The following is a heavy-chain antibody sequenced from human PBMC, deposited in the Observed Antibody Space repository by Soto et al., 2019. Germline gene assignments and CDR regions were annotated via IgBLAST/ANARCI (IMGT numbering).Heavy chain of an antibody. Sequence: SVKVSCKASGGTFSSYAISWVRQAPGQGLEWMGGIIPIFGTANYAQKFQGRVTITADESTSTAYMELSSLRSEDTAVYYCALGGVGAAKARRAFDIWGQGTRVTVSS. J-gene: IGHJ3*02. CDR3: ALGGVGAAKARRAFDI. V-gene: IGHV1-69*13. CDR2: IIPIFGTA. CDR1: GGTFSSYA. D-gene: IGHD6-13*01.